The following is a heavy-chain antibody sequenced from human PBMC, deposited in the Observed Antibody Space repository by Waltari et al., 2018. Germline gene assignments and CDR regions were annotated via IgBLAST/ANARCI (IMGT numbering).Heavy chain of an antibody. CDR2: IKQDGSGK. Sequence: EVQLVESGGGLVQPGGSLRLSCAASGFTFSSYWMSWVRQAPGKGLEWVANIKQDGSGKYYVDSVKGRFTIARDNAKNSLYLQMNSLRAEDTAVYYCARARRSSYYFDYWGQGTLVTVSS. D-gene: IGHD4-17*01. V-gene: IGHV3-7*01. J-gene: IGHJ4*02. CDR3: ARARRSSYYFDY. CDR1: GFTFSSYW.